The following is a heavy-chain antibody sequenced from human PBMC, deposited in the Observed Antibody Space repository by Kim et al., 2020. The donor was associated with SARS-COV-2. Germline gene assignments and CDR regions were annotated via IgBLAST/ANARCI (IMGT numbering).Heavy chain of an antibody. CDR1: GGSISSSSYY. CDR2: IYYSGST. J-gene: IGHJ5*01. D-gene: IGHD3-10*01. CDR3: ARIVELWFGEGPPRWF. V-gene: IGHV4-39*07. Sequence: SETLSLTFTVSGGSISSSSYYWGWIRQPPGKGLEWIGSIYYSGSTYYNPSLKSRVTISVDTSKNQFSLKLSSVTAADTAVYYCARIVELWFGEGPPRWF.